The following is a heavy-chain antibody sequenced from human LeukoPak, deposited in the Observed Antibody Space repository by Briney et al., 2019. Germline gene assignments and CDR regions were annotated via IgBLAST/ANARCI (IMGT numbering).Heavy chain of an antibody. CDR2: IYYSGST. D-gene: IGHD3-10*01. CDR1: GGSISRNY. J-gene: IGHJ3*02. V-gene: IGHV4-59*01. Sequence: SETLSLTCTVSGGSISRNYWSWIRQPPGKGPEWIGYIYYSGSTNYNPSLKSRVTILVDTSRNQFPLKLRSVTAADTAVYYCVRHVYFYGSRNSDDAFDIWGQGTMVTVSS. CDR3: VRHVYFYGSRNSDDAFDI.